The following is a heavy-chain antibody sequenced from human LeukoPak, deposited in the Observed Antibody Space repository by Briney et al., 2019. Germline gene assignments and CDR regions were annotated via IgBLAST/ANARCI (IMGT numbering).Heavy chain of an antibody. CDR1: GFTFSSYS. CDR3: AREEMATDAFDI. V-gene: IGHV3-21*01. Sequence: GGSLRLSCAASGFTFSSYSMNWVRQAPGMGLEWVSSISSSSSYIYYADSVKGRFTISRDNAKNPLYLQMNSLRAEDTAVYYCAREEMATDAFDIWGQGTMVTVSS. J-gene: IGHJ3*02. CDR2: ISSSSSYI. D-gene: IGHD5-24*01.